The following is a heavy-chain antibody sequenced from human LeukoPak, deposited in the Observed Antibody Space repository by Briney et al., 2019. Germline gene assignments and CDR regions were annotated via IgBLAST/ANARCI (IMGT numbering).Heavy chain of an antibody. Sequence: SQTLSLTCTVSGGSISSGGYYWSWIRQRPGKGLEWIGYIYYSGSTYNNPSPKSRVMISVDTSKNQFSLKLSSVTAADTAVYYCASLYCSGGSCYFDYWGQGTLVTVSS. CDR1: GGSISSGGYY. D-gene: IGHD2-15*01. V-gene: IGHV4-31*03. CDR3: ASLYCSGGSCYFDY. CDR2: IYYSGST. J-gene: IGHJ4*02.